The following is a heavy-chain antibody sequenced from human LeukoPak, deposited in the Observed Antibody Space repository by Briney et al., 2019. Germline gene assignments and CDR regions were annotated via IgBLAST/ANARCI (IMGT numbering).Heavy chain of an antibody. Sequence: SVKVSCMPSVGTLIHYPISWLRQAPGQGLDWMGRIIHTLGIANYAQKFQGRVTMATDTSTSTAYMELGSLRSDDTAVYYCARDWAKYYDIMYYFDYWGQGTVVTVSS. CDR2: IIHTLGIA. CDR3: ARDWAKYYDIMYYFDY. CDR1: VGTLIHYP. J-gene: IGHJ4*02. D-gene: IGHD3-9*01. V-gene: IGHV1-69*04.